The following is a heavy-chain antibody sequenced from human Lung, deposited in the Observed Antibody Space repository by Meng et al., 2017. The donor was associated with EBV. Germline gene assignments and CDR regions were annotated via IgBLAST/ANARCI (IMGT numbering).Heavy chain of an antibody. CDR2: TYYRSKWYN. Sequence: VQLQQSGPGLVKPSQTPSLTWVISGDSVSSSSAAWTWIRQSPSRGLEWLGRTYYRSKWYNDYAVFVKSRITINPDTSKNQFSLQLNSVTPEDTAVYYCARGATSVFDLWGRGTLVTVSS. CDR3: ARGATSVFDL. CDR1: GDSVSSSSAA. V-gene: IGHV6-1*01. J-gene: IGHJ2*01.